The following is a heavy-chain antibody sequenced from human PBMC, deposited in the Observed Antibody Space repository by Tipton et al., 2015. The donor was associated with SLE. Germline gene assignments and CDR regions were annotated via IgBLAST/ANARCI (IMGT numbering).Heavy chain of an antibody. CDR3: ARGIRYCSGDRCKGMDV. V-gene: IGHV3-48*03. CDR2: ISTSGSTI. CDR1: GYLFIDYE. J-gene: IGHJ6*02. Sequence: PLRLSCAASGYLFIDYEMNWVRQAPGKGLEWIAYISTSGSTIYYADSVKGRFTISRDNARNSVYLQMSSLRVEDTAVYYCARGIRYCSGDRCKGMDVWGQGTSVTVSS. D-gene: IGHD2-15*01.